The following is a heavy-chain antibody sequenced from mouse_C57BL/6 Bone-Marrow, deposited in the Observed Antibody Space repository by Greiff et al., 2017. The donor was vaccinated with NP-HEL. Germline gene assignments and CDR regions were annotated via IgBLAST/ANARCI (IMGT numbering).Heavy chain of an antibody. CDR2: IRSKSNNYAT. V-gene: IGHV10-1*01. CDR3: VRQLRLLGYAMDY. D-gene: IGHD3-2*02. CDR1: GFSFNTYA. J-gene: IGHJ4*01. Sequence: EVQRVESGGGLVQPKGSLKLSCAASGFSFNTYAMNWVRQAPGKGLEWVARIRSKSNNYATYYADSVKDRFTISRDDSESMLSLKMNNLKTEDTAMYYCVRQLRLLGYAMDYWGQGTSVTVSS.